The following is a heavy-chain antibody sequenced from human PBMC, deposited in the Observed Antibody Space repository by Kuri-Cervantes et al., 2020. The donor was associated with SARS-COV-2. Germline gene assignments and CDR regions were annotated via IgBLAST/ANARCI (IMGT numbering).Heavy chain of an antibody. V-gene: IGHV3-30-3*01. CDR1: GFTFSSYA. Sequence: GESLKIPCAASGFTFSSYAMHWVRQAPGKGLEWVAVISYDGSNKYYADSVKGRFTISRDNSKNTLYLQMNSLRAEDTAVYYCARDGDIVVVREGFDYWGQGTLVTVSS. CDR3: ARDGDIVVVREGFDY. J-gene: IGHJ4*02. CDR2: ISYDGSNK. D-gene: IGHD2-2*01.